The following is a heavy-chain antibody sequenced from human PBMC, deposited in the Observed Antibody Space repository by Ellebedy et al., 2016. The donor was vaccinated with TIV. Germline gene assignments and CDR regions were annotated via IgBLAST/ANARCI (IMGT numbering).Heavy chain of an antibody. CDR2: IIPILGIA. CDR1: GGTFSSYA. Sequence: AASVKVSCKASGGTFSSYAISWVRQAPGQGLAWLGRIIPILGIANYAQKFQGRVTITADKSTSTAYMELSSLRSEDTAVYYCAREGYSSSWIYNWFDPWGQGTLVTVSS. D-gene: IGHD6-13*01. V-gene: IGHV1-69*04. J-gene: IGHJ5*02. CDR3: AREGYSSSWIYNWFDP.